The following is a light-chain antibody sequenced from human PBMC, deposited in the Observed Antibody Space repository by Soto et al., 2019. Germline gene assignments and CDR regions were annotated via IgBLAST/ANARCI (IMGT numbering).Light chain of an antibody. CDR3: QQSYSTPST. CDR1: QSISSY. J-gene: IGKJ1*01. CDR2: AAS. Sequence: DIQMTQSPSSLSASVGDRVTITCRASQSISSYLNWYQQKPGKAPKLLIYAASSLHSGVPSTFSGSGSGTDFTLTISNLQPEDFATYYCQQSYSTPSTFGQGTKVEIK. V-gene: IGKV1-39*01.